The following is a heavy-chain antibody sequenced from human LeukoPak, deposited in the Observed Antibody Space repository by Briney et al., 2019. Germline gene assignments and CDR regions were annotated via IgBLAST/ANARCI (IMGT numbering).Heavy chain of an antibody. Sequence: GGSLRLSCAVSGITLSNYGMSWVRQAPGKGLEWVAGISDSGGSTNYADSVKGRFTISRHNSKNTLYLQMNSLRAEDTAVYYCARAGGDYYYGMDVWGQGTTVTVSS. D-gene: IGHD1-26*01. CDR1: GITLSNYG. V-gene: IGHV3-23*01. CDR2: ISDSGGST. CDR3: ARAGGDYYYGMDV. J-gene: IGHJ6*02.